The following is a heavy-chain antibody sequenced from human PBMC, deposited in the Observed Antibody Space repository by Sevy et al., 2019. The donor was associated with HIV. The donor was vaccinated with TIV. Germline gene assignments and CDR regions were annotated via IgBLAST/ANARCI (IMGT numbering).Heavy chain of an antibody. CDR2: IRYDGCNK. V-gene: IGHV3-30*02. CDR1: GFTFSSYG. CDR3: AKDGRLLYYFDY. J-gene: IGHJ4*02. Sequence: GGSLRLSCAASGFTFSSYGMHWVRQAPGKGLEWVAFIRYDGCNKYYADSVKGRFTISRDNSKNTLYLQMNSLRAEDTAVYYCAKDGRLLYYFDYLGQGTVVTVSS. D-gene: IGHD6-25*01.